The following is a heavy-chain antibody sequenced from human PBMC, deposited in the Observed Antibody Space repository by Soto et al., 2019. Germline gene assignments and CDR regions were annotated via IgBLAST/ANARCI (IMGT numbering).Heavy chain of an antibody. CDR2: LSNTSATR. Sequence: EVQLVESGGGLVRPGGSLRLSCAASGFTFSSYSMNWVRQAPGKGLEWVSYLSNTSATRYYADSVKGRMTISRDNAKNSLYLQLNSLRVADTAVYYCARDTTAAARRGGMDVWGQGITVTVSS. CDR3: ARDTTAAARRGGMDV. J-gene: IGHJ6*02. V-gene: IGHV3-48*04. D-gene: IGHD6-6*01. CDR1: GFTFSSYS.